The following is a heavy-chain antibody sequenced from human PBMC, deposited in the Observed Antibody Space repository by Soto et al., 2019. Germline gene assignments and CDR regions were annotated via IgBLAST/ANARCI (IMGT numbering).Heavy chain of an antibody. Sequence: QVQLVESGGGLVKPGGSLRLSCAASGFTFSDYYMSWIRQAPGKGLEWVSYISSSSSTIYYADSVKGRFTISRDNAKNSLYLQMNSLRDEDTAVYYCARETYYYDSSGDAFDIWGQGTMVTVSS. V-gene: IGHV3-11*04. CDR1: GFTFSDYY. CDR2: ISSSSSTI. D-gene: IGHD3-22*01. CDR3: ARETYYYDSSGDAFDI. J-gene: IGHJ3*02.